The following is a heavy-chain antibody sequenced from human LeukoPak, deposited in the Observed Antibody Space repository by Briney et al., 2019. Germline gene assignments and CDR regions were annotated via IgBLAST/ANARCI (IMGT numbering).Heavy chain of an antibody. CDR2: ISPSDNTI. CDR3: VRDSHNGGWYDLDV. CDR1: GFTFSSYE. D-gene: IGHD2-8*01. J-gene: IGHJ6*02. V-gene: IGHV3-48*03. Sequence: GGSLRLSCAASGFTFSSYEMNWVRQAPGKGLEWISYISPSDNTIKYADSVKGRFTISRDNTQNSLSLQMNNLRAEDTGIYYCVRDSHNGGWYDLDVWGQGTTVTVSS.